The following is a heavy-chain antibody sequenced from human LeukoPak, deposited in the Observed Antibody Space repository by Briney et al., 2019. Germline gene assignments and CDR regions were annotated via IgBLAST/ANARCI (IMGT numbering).Heavy chain of an antibody. J-gene: IGHJ5*02. D-gene: IGHD2-2*01. CDR3: ARDQRGVVFTQGNWFDP. V-gene: IGHV3-74*01. Sequence: HPGGSLRLSCAASGFTFSNYWMHWVRQAPGKGLVWVSRINTDGSSTNYADSVKGRFTISRDNAKNSLYLQMNSLRAEDTAVYYCARDQRGVVFTQGNWFDPWGQGTLVTVSS. CDR2: INTDGSST. CDR1: GFTFSNYW.